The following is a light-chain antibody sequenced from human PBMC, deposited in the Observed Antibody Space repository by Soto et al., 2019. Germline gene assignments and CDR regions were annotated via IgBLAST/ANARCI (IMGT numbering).Light chain of an antibody. J-gene: IGLJ1*01. Sequence: QSEVAQPASVSWSPGQSITISCSGTSSDVGGYNYVSWYQHHPGKAPKLMIYEVSLRPSEVSNRFSGSKSGNTASLTISGLQAEDEADYYCSSYTSRTALHVFGTGTKVTVL. CDR2: EVS. CDR3: SSYTSRTALHV. V-gene: IGLV2-14*01. CDR1: SSDVGGYNY.